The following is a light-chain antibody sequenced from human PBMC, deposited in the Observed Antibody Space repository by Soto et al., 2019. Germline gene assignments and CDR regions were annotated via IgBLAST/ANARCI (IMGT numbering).Light chain of an antibody. V-gene: IGLV1-40*01. Sequence: QSVLTQPPSVSGAPGQRVTISCTGSSSKIGAGYDVHWYQQLPGTAPKLLIYGNSNRPSGVPDRFSGSKSGTSASLAITGLQAEDEADYYCQSYDSSLSASVVFGGGTKLTVL. J-gene: IGLJ2*01. CDR2: GNS. CDR1: SSKIGAGYD. CDR3: QSYDSSLSASVV.